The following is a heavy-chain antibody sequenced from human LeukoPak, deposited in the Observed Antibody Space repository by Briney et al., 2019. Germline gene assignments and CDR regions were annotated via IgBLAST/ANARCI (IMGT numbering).Heavy chain of an antibody. Sequence: SETLSLTCGVSGGSISNTNWWSWVRQPPGKGLEYIGYIYYTGSTNQNPSLKSRVTISVDTSKNQFSLKLSSVTAADTAVYYCARHRNNAFDIWGQGTMVTVSS. CDR1: GGSISNTNW. CDR2: IYYTGST. J-gene: IGHJ3*02. V-gene: IGHV4-4*02. D-gene: IGHD1/OR15-1a*01. CDR3: ARHRNNAFDI.